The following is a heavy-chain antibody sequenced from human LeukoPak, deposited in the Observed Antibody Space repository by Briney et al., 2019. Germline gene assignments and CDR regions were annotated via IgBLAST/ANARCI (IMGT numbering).Heavy chain of an antibody. V-gene: IGHV3-23*01. CDR2: ISVSGDKT. Sequence: QTGGSLRLSCAASGFTFSSYDMSWVRQAPGKGLEWVSSISVSGDKTYYADSVKGRFTISRDNSKNTLLLQMNSLKAEDAAVYYCAKNYVNADMVFFDWGQGTLVTVSS. CDR1: GFTFSSYD. J-gene: IGHJ4*02. CDR3: AKNYVNADMVFFD. D-gene: IGHD5-18*01.